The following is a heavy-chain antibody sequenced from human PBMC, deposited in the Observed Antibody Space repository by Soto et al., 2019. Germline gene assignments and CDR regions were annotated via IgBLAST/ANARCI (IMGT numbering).Heavy chain of an antibody. Sequence: EMLLVESGGGLVQPGTSLRLSCAASGFTFDEYAMHWVRQAPGKGLEWVSGITWYSGTIAYADSVKGRFTISRDNAKNSLYFQMHSLRGDHTARYYRGKGPLAVVNILPDYRGQATLVSVSS. D-gene: IGHD6-19*01. CDR2: ITWYSGTI. CDR1: GFTFDEYA. CDR3: GKGPLAVVNILPDY. J-gene: IGHJ4*02. V-gene: IGHV3-9*01.